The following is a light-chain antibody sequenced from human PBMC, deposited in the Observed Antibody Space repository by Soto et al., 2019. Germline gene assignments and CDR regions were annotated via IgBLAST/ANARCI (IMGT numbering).Light chain of an antibody. J-gene: IGLJ1*01. Sequence: QSALTQPRSVSGSPGQSVTISCTGTSSDVGGYSYVSWYQQHPGKAPKVMIYDVSKRPSGVRDRFSGSKSGNTASLTISGLQAEVEADYYCCSYAGTYTFVFGSGTKVTVL. CDR2: DVS. CDR1: SSDVGGYSY. CDR3: CSYAGTYTFV. V-gene: IGLV2-11*01.